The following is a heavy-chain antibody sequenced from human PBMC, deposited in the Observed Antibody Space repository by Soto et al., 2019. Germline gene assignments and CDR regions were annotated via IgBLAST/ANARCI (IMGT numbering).Heavy chain of an antibody. D-gene: IGHD3-16*01. J-gene: IGHJ6*02. CDR2: IYYSGST. Sequence: SETLSLTCTVSGGSISSSSYYWGWIRQPPGKGLEWIGSIYYSGSTYYNPSLKSRVTISVDTSKNQFSLKLSSVTAADTAVYYCARPRRSAPGDEYGLDVWGQGTTVTVSS. V-gene: IGHV4-39*01. CDR1: GGSISSSSYY. CDR3: ARPRRSAPGDEYGLDV.